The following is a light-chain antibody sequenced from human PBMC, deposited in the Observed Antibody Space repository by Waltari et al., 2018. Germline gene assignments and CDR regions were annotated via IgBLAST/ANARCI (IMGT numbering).Light chain of an antibody. V-gene: IGKV1-5*03. CDR3: QQYINYWT. J-gene: IGKJ1*01. CDR2: MAS. Sequence: TQSPSTLSAFVGDKVTITCRASQNLARLLAWYQQKPGKAPRLLSYMASNLESGVPSRFSCSGSGTEFTLTINSLQPDDFATYYCQQYINYWTFGQGTKVQ. CDR1: QNLARL.